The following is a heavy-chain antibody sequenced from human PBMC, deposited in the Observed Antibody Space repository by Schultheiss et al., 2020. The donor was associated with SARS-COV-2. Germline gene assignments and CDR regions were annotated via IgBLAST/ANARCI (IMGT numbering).Heavy chain of an antibody. CDR3: AKDSIDYGDAREYGMDV. CDR2: INSDGSST. Sequence: GESLKISCAASGFTFSCYSMNWVRQAPGKGLEWVSRINSDGSSTSYADSVKGRFTISRDNAKNTLYLQMNSLRAEDTAVYYCAKDSIDYGDAREYGMDVWGQGTTVTVSS. D-gene: IGHD4-17*01. V-gene: IGHV3-74*01. CDR1: GFTFSCYS. J-gene: IGHJ6*02.